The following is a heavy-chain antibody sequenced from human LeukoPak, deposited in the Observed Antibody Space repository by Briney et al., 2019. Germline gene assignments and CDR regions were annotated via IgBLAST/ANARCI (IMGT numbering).Heavy chain of an antibody. Sequence: SETLSLTCTVSGGSISSSSYYWGWIRQPPGKGLEWIGSIYYSGSTYYNPSLKSRVTISVDTSKNQFSLKLSSVTAADTAVYYCARGRLNYYFDYWGQGTLVTVSS. J-gene: IGHJ4*02. CDR2: IYYSGST. CDR1: GGSISSSSYY. D-gene: IGHD1-1*01. CDR3: ARGRLNYYFDY. V-gene: IGHV4-39*07.